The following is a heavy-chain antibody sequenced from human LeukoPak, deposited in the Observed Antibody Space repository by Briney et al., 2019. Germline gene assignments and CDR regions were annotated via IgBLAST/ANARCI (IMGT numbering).Heavy chain of an antibody. Sequence: GESLKISCKGSGYSFTSYWIGWVRQMPGKGLEWMGIIYPGDSDTRYSPSFQGQVTISADKSISTAYLQWSSLKASDTALYHCARTVEMATSYSDYWGQGTLVTVSS. V-gene: IGHV5-51*01. D-gene: IGHD5-24*01. CDR2: IYPGDSDT. CDR1: GYSFTSYW. CDR3: ARTVEMATSYSDY. J-gene: IGHJ4*02.